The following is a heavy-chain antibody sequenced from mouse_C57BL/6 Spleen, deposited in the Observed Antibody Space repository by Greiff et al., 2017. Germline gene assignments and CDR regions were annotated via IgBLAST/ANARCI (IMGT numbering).Heavy chain of an antibody. CDR3: AIWGGCDGYFNWYFDV. V-gene: IGHV1-55*01. CDR1: GYTFTSYW. J-gene: IGHJ1*03. Sequence: VQLQQSGAELVKPGASVKMSCKASGYTFTSYWITWVKQRPGQGLEWIGDIYPGSGSTNYNEKFKSKATLTVDTSSSTAYMQLSSLTSEDSAVYYCAIWGGCDGYFNWYFDVWGTGTTVTVSS. D-gene: IGHD2-3*01. CDR2: IYPGSGST.